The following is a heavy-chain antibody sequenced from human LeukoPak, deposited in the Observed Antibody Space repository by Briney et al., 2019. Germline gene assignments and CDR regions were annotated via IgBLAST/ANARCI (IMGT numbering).Heavy chain of an antibody. CDR2: ISYDGSNK. CDR1: GFTFSSYG. J-gene: IGHJ4*02. CDR3: AKGRGGGYDRGYFDY. D-gene: IGHD5-12*01. V-gene: IGHV3-30*18. Sequence: GRSLRLSCAASGFTFSSYGMHWVRQAPGKGLEWVAVISYDGSNKYYADSVEGRFTISRDNSKNTLYLQMNSLRAEDTAVYYCAKGRGGGYDRGYFDYWGQGTLVTVSS.